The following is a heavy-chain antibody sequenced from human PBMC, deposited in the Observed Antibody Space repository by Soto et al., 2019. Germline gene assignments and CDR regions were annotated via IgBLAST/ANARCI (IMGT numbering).Heavy chain of an antibody. CDR1: GGSISNYY. V-gene: IGHV4-59*08. CDR2: IYYSGST. D-gene: IGHD3-16*02. Sequence: SETLSLTWTVAGGSISNYYGSWIRQPPGKGLEWIGYIYYSGSTNYNPSLKSRATISVDTSKNQFSLKLSSVTAADTAVYYCARRTYDYIWGSYRYVHDAFDIWGQGTMVTVSS. CDR3: ARRTYDYIWGSYRYVHDAFDI. J-gene: IGHJ3*02.